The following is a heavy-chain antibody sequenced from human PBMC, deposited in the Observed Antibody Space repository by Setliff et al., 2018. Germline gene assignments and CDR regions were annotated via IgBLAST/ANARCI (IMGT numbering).Heavy chain of an antibody. CDR1: GYTFTSYG. CDR3: ARSVGGLGEIPRAYYYHMNV. V-gene: IGHV1-18*01. Sequence: GASVKVSCKASGYTFTSYGVSWVRQAPGQGLEWMGWISAYNGNINYAQKFQGRVTMTTDTSTSTVYMELSSLRSEDTAVYYCARSVGGLGEIPRAYYYHMNVWGNGTMVTVSS. CDR2: ISAYNGNI. J-gene: IGHJ6*03. D-gene: IGHD3-10*01.